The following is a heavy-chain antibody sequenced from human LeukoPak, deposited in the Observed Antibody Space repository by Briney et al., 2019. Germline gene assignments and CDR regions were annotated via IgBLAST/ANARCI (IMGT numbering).Heavy chain of an antibody. J-gene: IGHJ3*02. Sequence: SEILSLTCTVSGGSISSYYWSWIRQPAGKGLEWIGRIYTSGSTNYNPSLKSRATMSVDTSKNQFSLKLSSVTAADTAVYYCARNRELVRAFDIWGQGTMVTVSS. CDR3: ARNRELVRAFDI. V-gene: IGHV4-4*07. D-gene: IGHD6-6*01. CDR1: GGSISSYY. CDR2: IYTSGST.